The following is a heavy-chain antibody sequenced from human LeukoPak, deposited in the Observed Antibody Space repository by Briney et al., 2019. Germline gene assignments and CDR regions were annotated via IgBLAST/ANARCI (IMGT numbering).Heavy chain of an antibody. V-gene: IGHV3-21*01. CDR2: ISSTSSYI. CDR3: ARDRDYYDSSGGMNAFDI. J-gene: IGHJ3*02. CDR1: EFTFNTYS. Sequence: KSGGSLRFSCAASEFTFNTYSMNWVRQAPGKGLEWVSTISSTSSYIYYADSVKGRFTISRDNAKNSLYLQMSSLRAADTAVYYCARDRDYYDSSGGMNAFDIWGQGTMVTVSS. D-gene: IGHD3-22*01.